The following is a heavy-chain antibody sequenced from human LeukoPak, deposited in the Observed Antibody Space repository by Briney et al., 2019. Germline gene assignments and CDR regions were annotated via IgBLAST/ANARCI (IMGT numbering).Heavy chain of an antibody. V-gene: IGHV3-74*01. CDR3: ARAISYYDSSGYGNY. D-gene: IGHD3-22*01. Sequence: GGSLRLSCAASGFTFSNYWMHWVRQAPGKGLVWVSRINSDGSSITYADSVKGRFTISRDNAKNTLYMQMNSLRAEDTAVYYCARAISYYDSSGYGNYWGQGTLVTVSS. CDR2: INSDGSSI. CDR1: GFTFSNYW. J-gene: IGHJ4*02.